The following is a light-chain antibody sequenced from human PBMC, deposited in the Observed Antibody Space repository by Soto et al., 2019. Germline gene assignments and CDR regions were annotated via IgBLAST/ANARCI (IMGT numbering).Light chain of an antibody. V-gene: IGKV3-15*01. CDR2: GAS. Sequence: EIVLTQSPATLSLSPGERATLSCRASQSVSSNLAWYQQKPGQAPRLLIYGASTRATGIPARFSGSGSGTEFTLTISSLQPDDFATYYCQQCKSYSTFGQGTKVDIK. J-gene: IGKJ1*01. CDR1: QSVSSN. CDR3: QQCKSYST.